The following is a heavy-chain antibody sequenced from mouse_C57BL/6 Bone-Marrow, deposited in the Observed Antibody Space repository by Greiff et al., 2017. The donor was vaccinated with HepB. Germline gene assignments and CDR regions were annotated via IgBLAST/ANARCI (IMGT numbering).Heavy chain of an antibody. CDR2: IWGGGST. D-gene: IGHD2-4*01. CDR1: GFSLTSYG. Sequence: VQGVESGPGLVAPSQSLSITCTVSGFSLTSYGVDWVRQPPGKGLEWLGVIWGGGSTNYNSTLMSRLSISKDNSKSQVFLKRNSLQTADTAMYYCAKQDYDYDVGAWFAYWGQGTLVTVSA. J-gene: IGHJ3*01. V-gene: IGHV2-9*01. CDR3: AKQDYDYDVGAWFAY.